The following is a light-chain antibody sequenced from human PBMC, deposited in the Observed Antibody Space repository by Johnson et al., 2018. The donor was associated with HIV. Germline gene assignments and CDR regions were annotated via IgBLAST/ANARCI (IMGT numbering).Light chain of an antibody. V-gene: IGLV1-51*01. CDR2: DTD. CDR1: SSNIGNNF. CDR3: GTWDNSLSAGV. J-gene: IGLJ1*01. Sequence: QSVLTQPPSVSAAPGQKVTIPCSGSSSNIGNNFVSWYQQVPGTAPKLLIYDTDKRPSGIPDRFSGSKSGTSATLGISGLQTGDEADYYCGTWDNSLSAGVFGSGTKVTVL.